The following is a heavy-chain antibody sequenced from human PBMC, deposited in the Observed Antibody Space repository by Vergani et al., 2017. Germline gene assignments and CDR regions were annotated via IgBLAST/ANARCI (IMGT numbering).Heavy chain of an antibody. J-gene: IGHJ4*02. CDR3: TIFYDSSGKQFDY. D-gene: IGHD3-22*01. CDR1: GFTFCNAW. CDR2: IKSKTDGGTT. V-gene: IGHV3-15*01. Sequence: EVQLVESGGGLVKPGGSLRLSCAASGFTFCNAWMSWVRQAPGKGLEWVGRIKSKTDGGTTDYAAPVKGRFTISRDDSKNTLYLQMNSLKTEDTAVYYCTIFYDSSGKQFDYWGQGTLVTVSS.